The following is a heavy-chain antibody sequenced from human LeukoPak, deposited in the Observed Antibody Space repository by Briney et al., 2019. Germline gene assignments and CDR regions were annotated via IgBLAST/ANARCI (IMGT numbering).Heavy chain of an antibody. Sequence: GGSLRLSCVASGFTVSINYMSWVRQAPGKGLEGVSAISGSGGSTYYADSVKGRFTISRDNSKNTLYLQMNSLRAEDTAVYYCAKDPTLDWLSFLFDYWGQGTLVTVSS. CDR2: ISGSGGST. J-gene: IGHJ4*02. CDR1: GFTVSINY. CDR3: AKDPTLDWLSFLFDY. V-gene: IGHV3-23*01. D-gene: IGHD3-9*01.